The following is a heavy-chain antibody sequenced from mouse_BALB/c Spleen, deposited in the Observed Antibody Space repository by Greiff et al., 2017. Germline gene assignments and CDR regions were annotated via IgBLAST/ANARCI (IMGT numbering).Heavy chain of an antibody. V-gene: IGHV14-4*02. CDR3: DAWVLGRLDY. J-gene: IGHJ2*01. CDR2: IDPENGDT. CDR1: GFNITDYY. Sequence: VQLQQSGAELVRPGASVKLSCTASGFNITDYYMHWVKQRPEQGLEWIGWIDPENGDTEYAPKFQGKATMTADTSSNTAYLQLSSLTSEDTAVYYCDAWVLGRLDYWGQGTTLTVSS. D-gene: IGHD3-3*01.